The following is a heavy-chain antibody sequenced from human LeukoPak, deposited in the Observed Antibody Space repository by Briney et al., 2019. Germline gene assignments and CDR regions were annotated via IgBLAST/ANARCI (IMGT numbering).Heavy chain of an antibody. CDR3: ARYCSGGSCYLH. Sequence: GGSLRLSCAASGFTVSSNYMSWVRQAPGKGLEWVSVIYSGGSTYYADSVRGRFTISRDNSKNTLYLQMNSLRAEDTAVYYCARYCSGGSCYLHWGQGTLVTISS. CDR2: IYSGGST. J-gene: IGHJ4*02. V-gene: IGHV3-66*02. D-gene: IGHD2-15*01. CDR1: GFTVSSNY.